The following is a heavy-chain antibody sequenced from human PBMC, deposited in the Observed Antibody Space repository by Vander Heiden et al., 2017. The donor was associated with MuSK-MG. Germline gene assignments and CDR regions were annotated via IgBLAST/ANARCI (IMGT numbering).Heavy chain of an antibody. Sequence: QVQLVLSGAEVKKPGASVKVSCKASGYTFTSYYMHWVRQAPGQGLGWMGIINPSGGSTSYAQKFQGRVTMTRDTSTSTVYMELSSLRSEDTAVYYCARAPLGYSSGWYPPGDYWGQGTLVTVSS. D-gene: IGHD6-19*01. CDR1: GYTFTSYY. CDR2: INPSGGST. CDR3: ARAPLGYSSGWYPPGDY. J-gene: IGHJ4*02. V-gene: IGHV1-46*03.